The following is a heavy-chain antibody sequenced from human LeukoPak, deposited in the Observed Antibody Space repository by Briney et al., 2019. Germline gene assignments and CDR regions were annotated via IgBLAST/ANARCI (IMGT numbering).Heavy chain of an antibody. J-gene: IGHJ4*02. Sequence: GGSLRLSCAASGFTFSNYWVHWVRQAPGKGLVWVSRINRDGSTTNYADSVKGRLTVSRDNVKNTLNLQMNSLGAEDTAVYYCARDKKSGESSEIDYWGQGTLVTVSS. CDR2: INRDGSTT. CDR3: ARDKKSGESSEIDY. CDR1: GFTFSNYW. D-gene: IGHD3-10*01. V-gene: IGHV3-74*01.